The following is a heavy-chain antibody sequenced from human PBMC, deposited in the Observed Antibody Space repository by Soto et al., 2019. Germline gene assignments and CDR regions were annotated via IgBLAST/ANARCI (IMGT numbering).Heavy chain of an antibody. J-gene: IGHJ4*02. D-gene: IGHD6-19*01. CDR2: IKSEPNGGTI. CDR1: GFIFSNAW. CDR3: ATGCYFDH. V-gene: IGHV3-15*01. Sequence: PGGSLRLSCAGSGFIFSNAWMNWVRQAPGKGLEWVGRIKSEPNGGTIDYAAPVKDRLTISRDDSKNTVYLQMSSLKTEDTSVYYCATGCYFDHWGQGTLVTVSS.